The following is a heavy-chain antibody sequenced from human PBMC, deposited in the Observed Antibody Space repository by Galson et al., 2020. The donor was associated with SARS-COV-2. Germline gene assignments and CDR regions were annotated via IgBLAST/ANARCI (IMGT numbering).Heavy chain of an antibody. D-gene: IGHD3-9*01. J-gene: IGHJ6*02. CDR2: IYYSGST. CDR1: GGPISSSSYY. V-gene: IGHV4-39*07. CDR3: AREGGLRYFDLDYYYYGMDV. Sequence: SETLSTTCTVSGGPISSSSYYWGWIRQPPGKGLEWIGSIYYSGSTYYNPSLKSRVTITVDTSKNQFSLKLSSVTAADTAVYYCAREGGLRYFDLDYYYYGMDVWGQGTTVTVSS.